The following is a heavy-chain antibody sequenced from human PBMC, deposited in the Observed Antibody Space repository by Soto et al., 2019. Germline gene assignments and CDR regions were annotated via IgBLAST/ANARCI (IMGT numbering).Heavy chain of an antibody. J-gene: IGHJ4*02. CDR2: VSGYNGNT. V-gene: IGHV1-18*04. CDR1: GYIFTNFA. Sequence: QVELVQSGAEVKKPGASVTVSCNFSGYIFTNFAIIWVRQAPGQGLEWMGWVSGYNGNTNYARKLQGRVTMTTDTSTSTAYIQLTSLRSDDTAIYFCAIVRGVRGYHYVEPFDYWGQGTLVTVSS. CDR3: AIVRGVRGYHYVEPFDY. D-gene: IGHD4-17*01.